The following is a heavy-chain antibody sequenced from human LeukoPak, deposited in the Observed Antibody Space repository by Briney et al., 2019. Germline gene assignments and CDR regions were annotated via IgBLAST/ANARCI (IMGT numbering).Heavy chain of an antibody. V-gene: IGHV3-21*01. CDR1: GFTFSSYT. J-gene: IGHJ4*02. CDR3: ARDRRTMTTCDY. Sequence: GGSQRLSCAASGFTFSSYTMNWVRQAPGEGLEWVSSISSSSSYIYYADSVKGRFTISRDNAKNSLYLQMNSLRAEDTAVYYCARDRRTMTTCDYWGRGSLVTVSS. CDR2: ISSSSSYI. D-gene: IGHD4-17*01.